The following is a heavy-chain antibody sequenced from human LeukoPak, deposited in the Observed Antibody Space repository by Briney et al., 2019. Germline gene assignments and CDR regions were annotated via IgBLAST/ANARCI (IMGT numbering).Heavy chain of an antibody. D-gene: IGHD2-15*01. Sequence: GGSLRLSCAASGFIFSHYWMSWVRQAPGKGLEWVANIKPDGSQKDYVDPVKGRFTISRDNAKNSLYLQMDSLRAEDTAMYYCAREDMWAFDMWGQGTMVTVSS. CDR3: AREDMWAFDM. V-gene: IGHV3-7*01. J-gene: IGHJ3*02. CDR1: GFIFSHYW. CDR2: IKPDGSQK.